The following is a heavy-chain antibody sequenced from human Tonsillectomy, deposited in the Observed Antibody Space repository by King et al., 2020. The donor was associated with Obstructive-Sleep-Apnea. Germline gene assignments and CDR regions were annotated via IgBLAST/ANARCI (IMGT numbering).Heavy chain of an antibody. Sequence: VQLQESGPGLVKTSETLSLTCNVSGGSISSYHWSWIRQPPGRGLEWIGYIHYGGSTNYNPSLESRVTISVDMSKHQFSLKLTSVTAADTAVYYCARHADFGDYVQGYYYGMDVWSQGTAVTVSS. J-gene: IGHJ6*02. D-gene: IGHD4-17*01. CDR3: ARHADFGDYVQGYYYGMDV. CDR1: GGSISSYH. V-gene: IGHV4-59*08. CDR2: IHYGGST.